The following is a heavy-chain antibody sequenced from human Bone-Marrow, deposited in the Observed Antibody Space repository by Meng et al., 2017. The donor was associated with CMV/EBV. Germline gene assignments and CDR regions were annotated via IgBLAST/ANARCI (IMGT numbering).Heavy chain of an antibody. CDR2: ISSSSSYI. V-gene: IGHV3-21*01. J-gene: IGHJ6*02. CDR3: ARDVVPAAIEFYYYYGMDV. D-gene: IGHD2-2*01. Sequence: GGSLRLSCAASGFTFSSYSMNWVRQAPGKGLEWVSSISSSSSYIYYADSVKGRLTISRDNAKNSLYLQMNSLRAEDTAVYYCARDVVPAAIEFYYYYGMDVWGQGTTVTVSS. CDR1: GFTFSSYS.